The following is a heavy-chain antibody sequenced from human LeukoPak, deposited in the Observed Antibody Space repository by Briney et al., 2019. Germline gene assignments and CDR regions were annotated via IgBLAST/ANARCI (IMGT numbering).Heavy chain of an antibody. Sequence: GGSLRLSCAASGFTFSSYEMNWVRQAPGKGLEWVSYISSSGSTIYYADSVKGRFTISRDNAKNSLYLQMNSLRAEDTAVYYCALYSTSSAPWGQGTLVTVSS. CDR1: GFTFSSYE. V-gene: IGHV3-48*03. CDR2: ISSSGSTI. CDR3: ALYSTSSAP. D-gene: IGHD6-6*01. J-gene: IGHJ5*02.